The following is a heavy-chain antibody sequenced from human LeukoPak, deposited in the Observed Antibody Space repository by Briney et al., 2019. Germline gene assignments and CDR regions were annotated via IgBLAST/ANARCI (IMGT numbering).Heavy chain of an antibody. CDR1: GYTFTGYY. J-gene: IGHJ4*02. D-gene: IGHD5-18*01. CDR2: INPNSGGT. V-gene: IGHV1-2*02. Sequence: ASVKVSCKASGYTFTGYYMHWVRQAPGQGLEWMGWINPNSGGTNYAQKFQGRVTMTRDTSISTAYMELSRLRSDDTAVYYCAGEDSYGYYFDYWGQGTLVTVSS. CDR3: AGEDSYGYYFDY.